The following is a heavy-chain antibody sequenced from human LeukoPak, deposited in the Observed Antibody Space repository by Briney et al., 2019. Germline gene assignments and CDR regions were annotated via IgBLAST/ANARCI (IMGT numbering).Heavy chain of an antibody. J-gene: IGHJ2*01. V-gene: IGHV1-2*06. CDR2: INPNSGGT. CDR1: GYTFTGYY. CDR3: ATLKGGPKNWYFDL. Sequence: ASVKASCKASGYTFTGYYMHWVRQAPGQGLEWMGRINPNSGGTNYAQKFQGRVTMTRDTSISTAYMELSRLRSDDTAVYYCATLKGGPKNWYFDLWGRGTLVTVSS. D-gene: IGHD3-16*01.